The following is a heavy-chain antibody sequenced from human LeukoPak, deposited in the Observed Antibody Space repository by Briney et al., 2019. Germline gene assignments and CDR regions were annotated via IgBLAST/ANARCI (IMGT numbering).Heavy chain of an antibody. V-gene: IGHV1-8*02. D-gene: IGHD6-19*01. Sequence: GASVKVSCKASGYTFTGYYMHWVRQAPGQGLEWMGWMNPNSGNTGYAQKFQGRVTMTRNTSISTAYMELSSLRSEDTAVYYCARARRIAVARWFDPWGQGTLATVSS. J-gene: IGHJ5*02. CDR2: MNPNSGNT. CDR1: GYTFTGYY. CDR3: ARARRIAVARWFDP.